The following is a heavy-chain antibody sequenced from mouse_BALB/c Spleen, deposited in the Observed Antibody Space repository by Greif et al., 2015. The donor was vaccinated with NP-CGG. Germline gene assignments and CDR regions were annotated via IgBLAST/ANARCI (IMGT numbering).Heavy chain of an antibody. CDR2: ISSGSSTI. J-gene: IGHJ4*01. Sequence: VQLQQSGGGLVQPGGSRKLSCAASGFTFSSFGMHWVRQAPEKGLEWVAYISSGSSTIYYADTVRGRFTISRGDPKSILFLQMTSLRSEDTAMYYCARSDGSMDYWGHGTSVTVSS. CDR3: ARSDGSMDY. CDR1: GFTFSSFG. D-gene: IGHD1-2*01. V-gene: IGHV5-17*02.